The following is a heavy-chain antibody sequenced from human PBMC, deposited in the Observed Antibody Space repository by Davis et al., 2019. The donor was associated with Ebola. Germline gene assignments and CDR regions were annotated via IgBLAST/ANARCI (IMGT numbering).Heavy chain of an antibody. Sequence: GESLKIPCAAPGFTFSSYAMSWVRQAPGKGLEWVSVIYSGGSTYYADSVKGRFTISRDNSKNTLYLQMNSLRAEDTAVYYCAREDIVVVPAATQHYYYGMDVWGQGTTVTVSS. CDR1: GFTFSSYA. J-gene: IGHJ6*02. CDR2: IYSGGST. D-gene: IGHD2-2*01. V-gene: IGHV3-66*01. CDR3: AREDIVVVPAATQHYYYGMDV.